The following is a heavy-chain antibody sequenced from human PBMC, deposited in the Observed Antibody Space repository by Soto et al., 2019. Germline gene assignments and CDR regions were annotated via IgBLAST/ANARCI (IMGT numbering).Heavy chain of an antibody. CDR2: MNPNSGNT. J-gene: IGHJ6*03. Sequence: ASVKVSCKASGYTLTSYDINWVRQATGQGLEWMGWMNPNSGNTGYAQKFQGRVTMTRNTSISTAYMELSSLRSEDTAVYYCARGRTVAYYYYYYYMDVWGKGTTVTVSS. D-gene: IGHD4-4*01. CDR3: ARGRTVAYYYYYYYMDV. V-gene: IGHV1-8*01. CDR1: GYTLTSYD.